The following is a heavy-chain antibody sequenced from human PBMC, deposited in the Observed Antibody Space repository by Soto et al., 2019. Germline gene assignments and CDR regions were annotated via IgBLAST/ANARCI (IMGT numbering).Heavy chain of an antibody. D-gene: IGHD2-15*01. CDR2: ISSSGDYI. CDR3: ATQVVVVSATPWFDP. CDR1: GFTFSSYA. J-gene: IGHJ5*02. Sequence: EVRLVESGGGLVKPGGSLRLSCAGSGFTFSSYAIHWVRQAPGKGLEWVSSISSSGDYIYYADSVKGRFTISRDNAENSRYLQMNSLRAEDTAVYYCATQVVVVSATPWFDPWGQGTLVTVSS. V-gene: IGHV3-21*01.